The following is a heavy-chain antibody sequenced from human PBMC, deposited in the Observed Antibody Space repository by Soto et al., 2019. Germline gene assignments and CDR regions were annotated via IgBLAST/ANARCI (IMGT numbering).Heavy chain of an antibody. V-gene: IGHV4-39*02. CDR2: IYYSGST. Sequence: SETLSLTCTVADGSISSYYWSWIRQPPGKGLEWIGSIYYSGSTYYNPSLKSRVTISVDTSKNQFSLKLSSVTAADTAVYYCARDAGGYDVDYWGQGTQVTVSS. CDR1: DGSISSYY. J-gene: IGHJ4*02. D-gene: IGHD5-12*01. CDR3: ARDAGGYDVDY.